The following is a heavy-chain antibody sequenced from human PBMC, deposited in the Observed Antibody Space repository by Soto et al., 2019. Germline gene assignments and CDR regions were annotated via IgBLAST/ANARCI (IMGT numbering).Heavy chain of an antibody. CDR2: IYWDGDD. Sequence: QITLKESGPPLVKPTQTLTLTCTFSGFSLSTSGVGVGWIRQPPGKALEWLALIYWDGDDRYNPSLKNRLTITRDTSKNQVVLTMTNMDPVDTATYYCARRLSPASIDYWGQGTLVTVSS. CDR1: GFSLSTSGVG. V-gene: IGHV2-5*02. CDR3: ARRLSPASIDY. J-gene: IGHJ4*02.